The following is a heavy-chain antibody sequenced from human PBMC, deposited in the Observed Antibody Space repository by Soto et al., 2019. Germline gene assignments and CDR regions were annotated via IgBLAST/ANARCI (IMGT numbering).Heavy chain of an antibody. CDR1: GGSISTYY. Sequence: QVQLQESGPGLVKPSETLSLTCTISGGSISTYYWSWIRQPPGKGLEWIGYIFYTGTTDYNPSLTSRVTISVDTSKNQFSLKLSSVTAADTAVYYCTKRGYFDVWGRGTLVTVSS. J-gene: IGHJ2*01. CDR2: IFYTGTT. CDR3: TKRGYFDV. V-gene: IGHV4-59*01.